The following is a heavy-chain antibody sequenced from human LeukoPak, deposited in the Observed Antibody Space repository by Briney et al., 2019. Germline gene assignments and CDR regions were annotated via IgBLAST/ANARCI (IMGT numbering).Heavy chain of an antibody. CDR3: ARGRFLEWLLSMGDAFDI. CDR2: INPNSGGT. Sequence: ASVKVSCMASGYTFTGYYMHWVRQAPGQGLEWMGWINPNSGGTNYAQKFQGRVTMTRDTSISTAYMELSRLRSDDTAVYYCARGRFLEWLLSMGDAFDIWGQGTMVTFSS. J-gene: IGHJ3*02. CDR1: GYTFTGYY. D-gene: IGHD3-3*01. V-gene: IGHV1-2*02.